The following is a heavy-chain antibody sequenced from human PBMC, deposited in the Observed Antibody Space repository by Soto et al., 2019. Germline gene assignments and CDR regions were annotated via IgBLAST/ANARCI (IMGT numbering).Heavy chain of an antibody. CDR3: ARVASWYFFDF. D-gene: IGHD6-13*01. CDR1: GGSMSSYY. J-gene: IGHJ4*02. CDR2: IYYSGST. V-gene: IGHV4-59*01. Sequence: SSETLSLTCTVSGGSMSSYYWNWIRKPPGKGLEWIGYIYYSGSTNYNPSLKSRVTISIDTSKNQFSLKLTSVTAADTAIYYCARVASWYFFDFWGQGTLVTVSS.